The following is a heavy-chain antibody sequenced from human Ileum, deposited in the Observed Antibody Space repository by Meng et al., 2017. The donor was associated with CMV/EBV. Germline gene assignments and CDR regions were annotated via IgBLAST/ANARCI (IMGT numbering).Heavy chain of an antibody. CDR3: ASLYYDFWSGYYRGDFGMDV. D-gene: IGHD3-3*01. J-gene: IGHJ6*02. CDR1: GFTFRAYY. CDR2: ISSSGDTI. Sequence: GESLKISCAASGFTFRAYYMSWIRQAPGKGLEWVSYISSSGDTIYYADSVKGRFTISRDNAKISLYLQMNTLRAEDTAVYYCASLYYDFWSGYYRGDFGMDVWGQGTTVTVSS. V-gene: IGHV3-11*01.